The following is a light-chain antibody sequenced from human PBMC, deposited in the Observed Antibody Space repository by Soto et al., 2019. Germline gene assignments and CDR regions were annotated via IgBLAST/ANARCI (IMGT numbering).Light chain of an antibody. CDR2: GNS. CDR1: SSNIGAGYD. CDR3: QSYDSSLSGLV. V-gene: IGLV1-40*01. Sequence: QSVLTQAPSVSGAPGQRVTISCTGSSSNIGAGYDVHWYQLLPGTAPKLLIYGNSNRPSGVPDRFSGSKSGTSASLAITGLQAEDEADYYCQSYDSSLSGLVFGTGTKLTVL. J-gene: IGLJ1*01.